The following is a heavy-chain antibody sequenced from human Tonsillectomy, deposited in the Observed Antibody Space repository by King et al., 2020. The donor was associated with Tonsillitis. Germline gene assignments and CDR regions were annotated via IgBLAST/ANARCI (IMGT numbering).Heavy chain of an antibody. CDR2: IYHSGST. Sequence: QLQESGPGLVKPSETLSLTCAVSGNSVSSGYYWGWIRQPPGKGLEWIGSIYHSGSTYSNPSLKSRVTISVDTSKNQFSLKLSSVPAADTAVYYCAQSGLYSGYDLGEYYFDYWGQGTLVTVSS. CDR3: AQSGLYSGYDLGEYYFDY. CDR1: GNSVSSGYY. D-gene: IGHD5-12*01. V-gene: IGHV4-38-2*01. J-gene: IGHJ4*02.